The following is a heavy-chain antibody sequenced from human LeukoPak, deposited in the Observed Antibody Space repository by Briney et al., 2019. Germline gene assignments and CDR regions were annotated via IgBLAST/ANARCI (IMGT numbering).Heavy chain of an antibody. CDR2: IYYSGST. CDR1: GGSISSYY. J-gene: IGHJ5*02. Sequence: SETLSLTCTVSGGSISSYYWSWIRQPPGKGLEWIGYIYYSGSTNYNPSLKSRVTISVDTSKNQFSLKLSSVAAADTAVYYCAREVVRGVITWGQGTLVTVSS. V-gene: IGHV4-59*01. CDR3: AREVVRGVIT. D-gene: IGHD3-10*01.